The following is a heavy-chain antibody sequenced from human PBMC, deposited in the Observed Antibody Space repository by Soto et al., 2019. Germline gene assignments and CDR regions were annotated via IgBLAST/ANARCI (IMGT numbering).Heavy chain of an antibody. CDR2: ISAYSGNT. Sequence: GASVKVSCKAPGYTFTSYGISWVRQAPGQGLEWMGWISAYSGNTNYAQKLQGRVTMTTDTSTSTAYMELTGLRSGDSAVYYCAREWAHNTVIGGVTYRYYHGMDVWGQGTTVTVSS. CDR1: GYTFTSYG. D-gene: IGHD3-16*01. V-gene: IGHV1-18*01. J-gene: IGHJ6*02. CDR3: AREWAHNTVIGGVTYRYYHGMDV.